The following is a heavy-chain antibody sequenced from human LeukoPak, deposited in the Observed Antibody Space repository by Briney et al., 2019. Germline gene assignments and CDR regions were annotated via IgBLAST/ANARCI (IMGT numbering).Heavy chain of an antibody. CDR1: GGTFSSYA. Sequence: SVKVSCKASGGTFSSYAISWVRQAPGQGLECMGGIIPIFGTANYAQKFQGRVTITADKSTSTAYMELSSLRSEDTAVYYCARTVVVVAATAAGYMDVWGKGTTVTVSS. CDR3: ARTVVVVAATAAGYMDV. J-gene: IGHJ6*03. CDR2: IIPIFGTA. V-gene: IGHV1-69*06. D-gene: IGHD2-15*01.